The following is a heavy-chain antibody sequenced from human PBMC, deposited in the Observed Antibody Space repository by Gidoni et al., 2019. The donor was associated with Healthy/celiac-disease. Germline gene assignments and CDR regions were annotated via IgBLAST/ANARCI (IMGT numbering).Heavy chain of an antibody. J-gene: IGHJ6*02. CDR3: AKDGRKGGYWDYYYGMDV. D-gene: IGHD3-10*01. Sequence: EVQLLESGGGLVQPGGSLRPSCAASGFTFSSYAMSWVRPAPGKGLEWVSAISGSGSSQYYADSVKGRFTISRDNSKNTLYLQMNSLRAEDTAVYYCAKDGRKGGYWDYYYGMDVWGQGTTVTVSS. CDR2: ISGSGSSQ. V-gene: IGHV3-23*01. CDR1: GFTFSSYA.